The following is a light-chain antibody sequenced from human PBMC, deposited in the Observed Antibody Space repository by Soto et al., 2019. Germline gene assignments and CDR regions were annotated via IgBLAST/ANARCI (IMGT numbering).Light chain of an antibody. V-gene: IGKV3-15*01. CDR2: GAF. J-gene: IGKJ1*01. Sequence: TQSPSTLSVSPGHRPTLSCRTTKSSITTWAWYQQRPGQAPRLLFYGAFTRATGIPARFSGSGSGTDFTLTIHSLQSEDFAVYYCQQYHKWPWTFGQGTKVDIK. CDR3: QQYHKWPWT. CDR1: KSSITT.